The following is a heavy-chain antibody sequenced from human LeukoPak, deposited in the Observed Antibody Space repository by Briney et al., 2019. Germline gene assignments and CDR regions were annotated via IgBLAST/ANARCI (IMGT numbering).Heavy chain of an antibody. CDR2: INHSGST. CDR1: GGSISSYC. CDR3: ATRTT. J-gene: IGHJ4*02. D-gene: IGHD4-17*01. V-gene: IGHV4-34*01. Sequence: SETLSLTCTVSGGSISSYCWSWIRQPPGKGLEWIGEINHSGSTNYNPSLKSRVTISVDTSKNQFSLYLTSVTAADTAVYYCATRTTWGQGTLVTVSS.